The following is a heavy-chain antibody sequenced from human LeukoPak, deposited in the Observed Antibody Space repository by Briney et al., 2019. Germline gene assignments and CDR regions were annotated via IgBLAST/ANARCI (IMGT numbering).Heavy chain of an antibody. CDR3: ARVAIGYCSSTSCSPFDY. CDR1: GYTFTSYG. J-gene: IGHJ4*02. CDR2: ISAYNGNT. Sequence: ASVKVSCKASGYTFTSYGISWVRQAPGQGLKWMGWISAYNGNTNYAQKLQGRVTMTTDTSTSTAYMELSSLRSEDTAVYYCARVAIGYCSSTSCSPFDYWGQGTLVTVSS. V-gene: IGHV1-18*01. D-gene: IGHD2-2*01.